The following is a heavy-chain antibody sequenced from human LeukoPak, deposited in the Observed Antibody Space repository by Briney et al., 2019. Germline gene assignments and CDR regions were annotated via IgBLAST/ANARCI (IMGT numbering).Heavy chain of an antibody. J-gene: IGHJ4*02. CDR3: TRVLRGYGGYYFDY. D-gene: IGHD4-23*01. Sequence: NPGGSLRLSCTASGFTFGDYAMSWFRQAPGKGLEWVGFIRSKAYGGTTEYAASVKGRFAISRDDSKSIAYLQMNSLKTEDTAVYYCTRVLRGYGGYYFDYWGQGTLVTVSS. CDR2: IRSKAYGGTT. V-gene: IGHV3-49*05. CDR1: GFTFGDYA.